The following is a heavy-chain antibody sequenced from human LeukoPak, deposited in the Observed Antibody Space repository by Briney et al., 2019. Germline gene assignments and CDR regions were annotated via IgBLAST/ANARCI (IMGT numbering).Heavy chain of an antibody. J-gene: IGHJ4*02. Sequence: GGSLRLSCAASGFTFSSYWMSWVRQAPGKGLEWVANIKQDGSEKYYVDSVKGRFTISRDNAKNSLYLQMNSLRAEDTAVYYCARYDILTGYYNFFDYWGRGTLVTVSS. CDR1: GFTFSSYW. V-gene: IGHV3-7*01. CDR3: ARYDILTGYYNFFDY. D-gene: IGHD3-9*01. CDR2: IKQDGSEK.